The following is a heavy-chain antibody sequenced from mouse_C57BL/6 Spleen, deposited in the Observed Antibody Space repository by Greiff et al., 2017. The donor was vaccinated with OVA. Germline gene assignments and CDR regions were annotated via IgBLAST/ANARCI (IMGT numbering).Heavy chain of an antibody. CDR3: ARSGYDYEGPY. J-gene: IGHJ3*01. Sequence: QVQLKQPGAELVKPGASVKLSCKASGYTFTSYWMHWVKQRPGQGLEWIGMIHPNSGSTNYNEKFKSKATLTVDKSSSTAYMQLSSLTSEDSAVYYCARSGYDYEGPYWGQGTLVTVSA. V-gene: IGHV1-64*01. D-gene: IGHD2-4*01. CDR1: GYTFTSYW. CDR2: IHPNSGST.